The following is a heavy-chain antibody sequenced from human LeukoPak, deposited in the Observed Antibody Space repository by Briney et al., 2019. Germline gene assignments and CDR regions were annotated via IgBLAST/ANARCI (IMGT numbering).Heavy chain of an antibody. CDR3: ARVMGAYFDY. D-gene: IGHD1-26*01. Sequence: SETLSLTFTVSGGSISSSRYYWGWIRQPPGKGLEWIGSIYYSGTTYYTPSLNSRVTISVDTSKNQLSLKLSSVTAADTAVYYCARVMGAYFDYWGQGTLVTVSS. V-gene: IGHV4-39*01. J-gene: IGHJ4*02. CDR2: IYYSGTT. CDR1: GGSISSSRYY.